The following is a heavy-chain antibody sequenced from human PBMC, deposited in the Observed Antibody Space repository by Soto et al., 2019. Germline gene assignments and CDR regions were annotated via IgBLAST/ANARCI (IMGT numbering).Heavy chain of an antibody. CDR1: GFTFSNYW. Sequence: EVQLVESEGGSVQPGGSLRLSCTASGFTFSNYWMHWVRQTPGKGLVWVSRISGDGSSTNYAGFVKGRFTISRDNAHNTLYLQMNSLGAEDTAVYYCASGTAAAGAYDYFDYWGQGTLLTVSS. CDR3: ASGTAAAGAYDYFDY. CDR2: ISGDGSST. J-gene: IGHJ4*02. D-gene: IGHD6-13*01. V-gene: IGHV3-74*01.